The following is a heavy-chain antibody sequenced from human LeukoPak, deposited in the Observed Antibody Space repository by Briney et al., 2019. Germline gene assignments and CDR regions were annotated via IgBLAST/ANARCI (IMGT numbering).Heavy chain of an antibody. CDR3: AREQLWSHNWCEP. D-gene: IGHD5-18*01. V-gene: IGHV4-34*01. Sequence: SETLSLTCAVYGGSFSGYYWSWIRQPPGKGLEWIGEINHSGSTNYNPSLKSRVTISVDTSKNQFSLKRSSVTAADTAVYYCAREQLWSHNWCEPWGQGTLVTVSS. CDR1: GGSFSGYY. J-gene: IGHJ5*02. CDR2: INHSGST.